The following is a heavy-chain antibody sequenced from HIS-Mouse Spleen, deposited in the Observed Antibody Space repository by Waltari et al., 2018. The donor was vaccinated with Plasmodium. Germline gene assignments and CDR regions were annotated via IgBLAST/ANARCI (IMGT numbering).Heavy chain of an antibody. CDR3: ARLYYDFWSGYYPYGMDV. V-gene: IGHV3-30*04. Sequence: QVQLVESGGGVVQPGRSLRLSCAASGFTFSSYAVPWVRQAPGKGLEWVAVISYDGSNKYYADSVKGRFTISRDNSKNTLYLQMNSLRAEDTAVYYCARLYYDFWSGYYPYGMDVWGQGTTVTVSS. D-gene: IGHD3-3*01. CDR1: GFTFSSYA. CDR2: ISYDGSNK. J-gene: IGHJ6*02.